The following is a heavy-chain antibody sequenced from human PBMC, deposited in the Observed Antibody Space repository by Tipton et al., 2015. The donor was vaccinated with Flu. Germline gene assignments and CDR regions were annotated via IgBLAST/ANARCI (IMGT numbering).Heavy chain of an antibody. CDR2: ISWNSGSI. CDR3: AKGGLYCSSTSCYDDSEPYYFDY. CDR1: GFTFDDYA. V-gene: IGHV3-9*01. J-gene: IGHJ4*02. Sequence: SLRLSCAASGFTFDDYAMHWVRQAPGKGLEWVSGISWNSGSIGYADSVKGRFTISRDNAKNSLYLQMNSLRAEDTALYYCAKGGLYCSSTSCYDDSEPYYFDYWGQGTLVTVSS. D-gene: IGHD2-2*01.